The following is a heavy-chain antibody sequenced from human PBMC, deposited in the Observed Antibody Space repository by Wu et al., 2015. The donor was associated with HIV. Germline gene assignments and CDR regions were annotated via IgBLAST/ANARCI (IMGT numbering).Heavy chain of an antibody. Sequence: QVQLVQSGTEVKKPGASVKISCKTSGYTFTAHQIHWVRQAPGQGLQWMGRLNPVSGGADYEQRFQGRITMTRDTSIDTAYMELTSLRSDDTAVYYCARDGDNLDFIDYWGQGTLVTVSS. D-gene: IGHD4-23*01. J-gene: IGHJ4*02. CDR1: GYTFTAHQ. CDR3: ARDGDNLDFIDY. CDR2: LNPVSGGA. V-gene: IGHV1-2*06.